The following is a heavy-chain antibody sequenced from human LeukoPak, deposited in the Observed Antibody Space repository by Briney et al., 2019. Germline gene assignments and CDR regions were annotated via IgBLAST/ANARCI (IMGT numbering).Heavy chain of an antibody. CDR1: GGSVSSGSDY. CDR2: IYYSGST. CDR3: AREGSRTPFDF. Sequence: SSETLSLTCTVSGGSVSSGSDYWTWIRHPPGKGLEWIGHIYYSGSTNYNPSLKSRVTISVNTSKNQFSLKLKSVTAADTAVYYCAREGSRTPFDFWGQGTLVTVSS. J-gene: IGHJ4*02. V-gene: IGHV4-61*01. D-gene: IGHD1/OR15-1a*01.